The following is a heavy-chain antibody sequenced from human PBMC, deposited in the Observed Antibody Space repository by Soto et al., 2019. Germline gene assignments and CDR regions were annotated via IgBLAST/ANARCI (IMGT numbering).Heavy chain of an antibody. CDR1: GGPISSGGYY. J-gene: IGHJ4*02. V-gene: IGHV4-31*03. CDR3: ARGEYSYGPQFDY. D-gene: IGHD5-18*01. CDR2: IFYTGTT. Sequence: QVQLQESGPGLVKPSQTLSLACTVSGGPISSGGYYWNWIRQHPGKGLEWVGYIFYTGTTHYNPSLESRVTISFDTSKNQFSLRLNSVTAAVRAVYYCARGEYSYGPQFDYWGQGTLVTVSS.